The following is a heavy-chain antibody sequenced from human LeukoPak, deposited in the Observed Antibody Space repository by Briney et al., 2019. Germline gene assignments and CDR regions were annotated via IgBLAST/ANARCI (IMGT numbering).Heavy chain of an antibody. Sequence: PGGSLRLSRAASGFTFSRIAMSWVRQAPGKGLEWVSAIRSNGETVYNADSVKGRFTISRDNSRQTLFLQMSSLRVEDTATYYCAKDVLHYDSSGYYYIFDYWGQGTLVTVSS. J-gene: IGHJ4*02. D-gene: IGHD3-22*01. CDR3: AKDVLHYDSSGYYYIFDY. CDR2: IRSNGETV. V-gene: IGHV3-23*01. CDR1: GFTFSRIA.